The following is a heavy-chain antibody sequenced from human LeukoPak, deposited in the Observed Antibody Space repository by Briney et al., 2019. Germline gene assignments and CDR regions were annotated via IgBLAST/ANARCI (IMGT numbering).Heavy chain of an antibody. Sequence: SETLSLTCAVSGGSISSSNWWSWVRQPPGKGLEWIGEIYHSGSTNYNPSLKSRATISVDKSKNQFSLKLSSVTAADTAVYYCARERAMVIFDYWGQGTLVTVSS. J-gene: IGHJ4*02. CDR1: GGSISSSNW. CDR2: IYHSGST. D-gene: IGHD5-18*01. V-gene: IGHV4-4*02. CDR3: ARERAMVIFDY.